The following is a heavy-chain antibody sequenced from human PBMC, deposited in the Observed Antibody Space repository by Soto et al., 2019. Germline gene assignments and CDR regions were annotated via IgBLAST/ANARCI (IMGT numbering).Heavy chain of an antibody. V-gene: IGHV4-30-4*01. CDR1: GGSISSGDYC. CDR3: ATILNCSGGSCYIRVDY. Sequence: PSETLSLPCTVSGGSISSGDYCWSWIRQPPGKGLEWIAYIYYSGSTYYNPSLKSRVTISVDTSKNQFSLKLSSVTAADTAVYYCATILNCSGGSCYIRVDYWGQGTLVTVSS. CDR2: IYYSGST. J-gene: IGHJ4*02. D-gene: IGHD2-15*01.